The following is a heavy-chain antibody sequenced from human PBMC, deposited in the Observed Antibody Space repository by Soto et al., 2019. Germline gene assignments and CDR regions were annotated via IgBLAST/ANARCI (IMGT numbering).Heavy chain of an antibody. D-gene: IGHD2-2*01. CDR2: IDWDDDK. Sequence: SGPTLVNPTQTLTLTCTFSGFSLSTSGMCVSWIRQPPGKALEWLALIDWDDDKYYSTSLKTRLTISKDTSKNQVVLTMTNMDPVGTATYYCARIVVVPAAMGAYYYYGMDVWGQGTTVTV. J-gene: IGHJ6*02. V-gene: IGHV2-70*01. CDR3: ARIVVVPAAMGAYYYYGMDV. CDR1: GFSLSTSGMC.